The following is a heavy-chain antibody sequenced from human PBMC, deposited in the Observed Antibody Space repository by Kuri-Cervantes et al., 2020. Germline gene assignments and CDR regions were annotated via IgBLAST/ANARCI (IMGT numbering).Heavy chain of an antibody. J-gene: IGHJ3*02. CDR2: ISSSSYI. D-gene: IGHD6-19*01. V-gene: IGHV3-21*04. Sequence: GGSLRLSCAASGFTFSSYSMNWVRQAPGKGLEWVSSISSSSYIYYADSVKGRFTISRDNAKNSLYLQMNSLRAEDTAVYYCARETNIAVAGTEAFDIWGQGTMVTVSS. CDR1: GFTFSSYS. CDR3: ARETNIAVAGTEAFDI.